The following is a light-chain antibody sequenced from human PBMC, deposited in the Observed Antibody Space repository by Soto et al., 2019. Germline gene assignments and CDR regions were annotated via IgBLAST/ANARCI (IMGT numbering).Light chain of an antibody. CDR2: DAS. J-gene: IGKJ1*01. CDR3: QQYNSYWGT. V-gene: IGKV1-5*01. Sequence: DIPMTQSPSTLSASVGDRVTITCRASQSISSWLAWYQQKPGKAPKLLIYDASSLESGVPSRFSGSGSGTEFTLTISSLQPDDFATYYCQQYNSYWGTFGQGTKVEIK. CDR1: QSISSW.